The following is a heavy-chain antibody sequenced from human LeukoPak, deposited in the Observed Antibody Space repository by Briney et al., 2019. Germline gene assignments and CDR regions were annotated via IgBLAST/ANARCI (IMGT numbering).Heavy chain of an antibody. CDR3: SRIPKLAPTGDFDC. J-gene: IGHJ4*02. Sequence: GASVKVSCKTSGYTFTDFSIHWVRQAPGQGLEWMGYIDPANGATRYAQKLQGRVTITRDTSSTTAYMDLRSLRSDDTAVYYCSRIPKLAPTGDFDCWGQGTLVTVSS. D-gene: IGHD1-1*01. V-gene: IGHV1-2*02. CDR2: IDPANGAT. CDR1: GYTFTDFS.